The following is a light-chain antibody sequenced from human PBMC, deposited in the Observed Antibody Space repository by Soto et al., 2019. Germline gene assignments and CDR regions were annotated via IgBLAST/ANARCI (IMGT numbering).Light chain of an antibody. CDR3: QQYNNWPPWT. CDR2: GAS. V-gene: IGKV3-15*01. Sequence: EIVMTQSPATLSVSPGERATLSCMASQSVSSNLAWYQQKPGQAPRLLLYGASTRATGIPARFSGSGSGTEFPLTISSLQSEDFAVYYCQQYNNWPPWTFGQGTKVEIK. J-gene: IGKJ1*01. CDR1: QSVSSN.